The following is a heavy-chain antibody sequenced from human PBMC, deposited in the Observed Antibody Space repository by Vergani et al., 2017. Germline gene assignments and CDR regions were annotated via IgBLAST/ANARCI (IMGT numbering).Heavy chain of an antibody. CDR1: DSSIMTNPY. CDR3: ARHRGSGGFFPSSYFCGMGV. Sequence: QVQLQESGPGLVKPSETLTLTCDVSDSSIMTNPYWGWFRQSPGKGLEWIGCIHHSGDTHYNSSLKSRVSISIVSSSKFSLSLTSVTAADAAIYYCARHRGSGGFFPSSYFCGMGVWGHGTTGTVSS. J-gene: IGHJ6*02. V-gene: IGHV4-38-2*01. D-gene: IGHD3-10*01. CDR2: IHHSGDT.